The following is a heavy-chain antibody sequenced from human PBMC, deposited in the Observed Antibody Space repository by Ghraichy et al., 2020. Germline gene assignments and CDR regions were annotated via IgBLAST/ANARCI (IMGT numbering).Heavy chain of an antibody. CDR3: AREKQPGGAAAGTGY. D-gene: IGHD6-13*01. J-gene: IGHJ4*02. V-gene: IGHV3-7*01. Sequence: GGSLRLSCEASGFTFSNYWMNWVRQAPGKGLEWVANIKQDGGEKYYVDSVNGRFTISRDNAKNSLYLQMNSLRAEDTAVYYCAREKQPGGAAAGTGYWGQGTLVTVSS. CDR1: GFTFSNYW. CDR2: IKQDGGEK.